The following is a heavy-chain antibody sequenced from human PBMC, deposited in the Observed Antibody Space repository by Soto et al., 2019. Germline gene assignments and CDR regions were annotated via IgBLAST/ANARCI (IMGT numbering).Heavy chain of an antibody. V-gene: IGHV1-8*01. CDR2: MNPNSGNT. D-gene: IGHD3-10*01. Sequence: GASVKVSCKASGYTFISYDINWVRQATGQGLEWMGWMNPNSGNTGYAQKFQGRVTMTRNTSISTAYMELSSRRSEDTAVYYCARRYQAFGKYYFDYWGQGTLVTVPS. J-gene: IGHJ4*02. CDR1: GYTFISYD. CDR3: ARRYQAFGKYYFDY.